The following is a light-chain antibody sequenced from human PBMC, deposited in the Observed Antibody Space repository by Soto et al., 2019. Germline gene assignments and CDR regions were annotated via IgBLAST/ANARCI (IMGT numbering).Light chain of an antibody. Sequence: EIVLTQSPATLSLSPGERATLSCRASQSVTTFLAWYQQKPDQAPRLLIYDASTRATGIPARFSGSGSGTDFTLTISSLEPEDFAVYYCQQYGRSPFTFGQGTKLQIK. CDR2: DAS. CDR3: QQYGRSPFT. V-gene: IGKV3-11*01. J-gene: IGKJ2*01. CDR1: QSVTTF.